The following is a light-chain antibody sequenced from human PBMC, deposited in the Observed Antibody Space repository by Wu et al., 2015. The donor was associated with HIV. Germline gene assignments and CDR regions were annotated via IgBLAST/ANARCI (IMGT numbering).Light chain of an antibody. CDR3: QKYNTAPWT. Sequence: DIQMTQSPSTLSASVGDRVTITCRASESIRSWLAWYQQKPGKAPNLLIYKASNLESGVPSRFSGSGSGTDFTLTISSLQPEDVATYYCQKYNTAPWTFGQGTKVEIK. J-gene: IGKJ1*01. CDR2: KAS. CDR1: ESIRSW. V-gene: IGKV1-5*03.